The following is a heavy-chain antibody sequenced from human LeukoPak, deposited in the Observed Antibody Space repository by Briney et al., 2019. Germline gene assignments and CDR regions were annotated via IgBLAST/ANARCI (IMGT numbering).Heavy chain of an antibody. Sequence: GGSLRLSCAASGFSVSKNYLTWVRQAPGKGLGWVSVIYSGGTTYYADSVKGRFTISRDNSQNTLYLQMDSLRAEDTAVYYCARDPNYWGQGTLVTVSS. CDR2: IYSGGTT. J-gene: IGHJ4*02. CDR1: GFSVSKNY. CDR3: ARDPNY. V-gene: IGHV3-66*01.